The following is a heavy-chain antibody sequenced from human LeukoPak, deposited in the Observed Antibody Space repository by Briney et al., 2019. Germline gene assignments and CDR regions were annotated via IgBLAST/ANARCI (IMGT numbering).Heavy chain of an antibody. CDR2: INSDGSTT. D-gene: IGHD6-19*01. Sequence: GGSLRLACAASGFTVISYWMHWFRQAPGKGLIGFSHINSDGSTTNYADSVKGRFTISRANAKNPLYLQMNSLRAEDTAVYYCARGIGSGWYLHWGQGTLVTVSS. J-gene: IGHJ4*02. CDR3: ARGIGSGWYLH. CDR1: GFTVISYW. V-gene: IGHV3-74*01.